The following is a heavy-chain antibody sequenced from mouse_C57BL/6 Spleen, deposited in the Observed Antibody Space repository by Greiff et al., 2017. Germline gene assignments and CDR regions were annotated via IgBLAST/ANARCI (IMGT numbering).Heavy chain of an antibody. D-gene: IGHD2-3*01. J-gene: IGHJ1*03. CDR1: GYSITSGYY. V-gene: IGHV3-6*01. CDR2: ISYDGSN. CDR3: ASDDGYYGYFDV. Sequence: VQLKESGPGLVKPSQTLSLTCSVTGYSITSGYYWNWIRQFPGNKLEWMGYISYDGSNNYNPSLKNRISITRDTSKNQFFLKLNSVTTEDTATYYCASDDGYYGYFDVWGTGTTVTVSS.